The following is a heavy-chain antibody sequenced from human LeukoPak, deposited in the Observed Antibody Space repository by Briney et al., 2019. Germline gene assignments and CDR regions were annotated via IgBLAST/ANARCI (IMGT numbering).Heavy chain of an antibody. CDR2: IYPFDSDT. V-gene: IGHV5-51*01. Sequence: GESLQISCKGSGYRFSTYWIGWVRQLPGKGLEGMGIIYPFDSDTRYSPSFQGLVTISADKSINTAYLQWSSLKASDTAMYFCARSPVAGSPFDYWGQGSLVTVSS. J-gene: IGHJ4*02. D-gene: IGHD6-19*01. CDR1: GYRFSTYW. CDR3: ARSPVAGSPFDY.